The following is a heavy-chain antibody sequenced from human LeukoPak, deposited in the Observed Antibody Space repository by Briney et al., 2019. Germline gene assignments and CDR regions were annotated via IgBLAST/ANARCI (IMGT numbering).Heavy chain of an antibody. D-gene: IGHD1-1*01. CDR2: IDTRNGNP. Sequence: GASVKVSCKTSGYGFTTYFMNWLRQAPGQGLEWMGNIDTRNGNPKYAQGFTGHFVFSLDTSVSTTYLQINNLKPEDTAVYYCARGTPTPGVDHWGQGTLVTVPS. V-gene: IGHV7-4-1*02. CDR3: ARGTPTPGVDH. J-gene: IGHJ4*02. CDR1: GYGFTTYF.